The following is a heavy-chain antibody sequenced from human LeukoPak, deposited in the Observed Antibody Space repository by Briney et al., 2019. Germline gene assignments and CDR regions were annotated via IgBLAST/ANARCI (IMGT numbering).Heavy chain of an antibody. D-gene: IGHD5-18*01. V-gene: IGHV3-53*04. J-gene: IGHJ4*02. CDR2: IYSGGST. Sequence: PGGSLRLSCAASGFTVSSNYMSWVRQAPGKGLEWVSVIYSGGSTYYADSVKGRFTISRHNSKNTLYLQMNSLRAEDTAVYYCARDSGDSYGYFDYWGQGTRVSVSS. CDR1: GFTVSSNY. CDR3: ARDSGDSYGYFDY.